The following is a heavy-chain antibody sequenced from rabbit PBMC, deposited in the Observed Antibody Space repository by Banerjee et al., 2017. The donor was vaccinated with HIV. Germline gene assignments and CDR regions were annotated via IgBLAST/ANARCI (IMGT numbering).Heavy chain of an antibody. V-gene: IGHV1S45*01. CDR2: INAITGKA. CDR3: ARDSTITSFNL. Sequence: QEQLVESGGGLVKPEGSLKLSCTASGFSFSNKAVMCWVRQAPGKGLEWIACINAITGKAVYASWARGRYTFSKTSSTTVTLQLNSLTAADTATYFCARDSTITSFNLWGPGTLVTVS. D-gene: IGHD7-1*01. CDR1: GFSFSNKAV. J-gene: IGHJ4*01.